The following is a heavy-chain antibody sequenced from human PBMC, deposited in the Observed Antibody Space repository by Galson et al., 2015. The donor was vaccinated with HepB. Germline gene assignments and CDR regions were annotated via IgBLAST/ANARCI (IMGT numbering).Heavy chain of an antibody. CDR1: GFTFSSYG. Sequence: SLRLSCAASGFTFSSYGMHWVRQAPGKGLEWVAVISYDGSNKYYADSVKGRFTISRDNSKNTLYLQMNSLRAEDTAVYYCAKDLQVYYYDSSGQDYWGQGTLVTVSS. J-gene: IGHJ4*02. CDR3: AKDLQVYYYDSSGQDY. D-gene: IGHD3-22*01. V-gene: IGHV3-30*18. CDR2: ISYDGSNK.